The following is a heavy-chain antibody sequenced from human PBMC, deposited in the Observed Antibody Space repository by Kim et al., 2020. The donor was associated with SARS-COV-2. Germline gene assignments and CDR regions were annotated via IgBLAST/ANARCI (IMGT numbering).Heavy chain of an antibody. Sequence: SETLSLTCAVYGGSFSGYYWSWIRQPPGKGLEWIGEINHSGSTNYNPSLKSRVTISVDTSKNQFSLKLSSVTAADTAVYYCARGIAARPFPEVDYWGQGTLVTVSS. CDR3: ARGIAARPFPEVDY. CDR2: INHSGST. CDR1: GGSFSGYY. D-gene: IGHD6-6*01. V-gene: IGHV4-34*01. J-gene: IGHJ4*02.